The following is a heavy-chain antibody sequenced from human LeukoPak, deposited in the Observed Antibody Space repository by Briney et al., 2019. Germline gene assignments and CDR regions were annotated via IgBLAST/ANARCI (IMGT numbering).Heavy chain of an antibody. J-gene: IGHJ4*02. Sequence: ASVKVSCKASGYTFTSHALHWVRQAPGEGLEWMAWINGATGNTEYSQKFQARVTITRDTSASTAYMELSSLRSEDTAVYYCARGGDSGYDSFDYWGQGTLVTVSS. CDR1: GYTFTSHA. CDR3: ARGGDSGYDSFDY. D-gene: IGHD5-12*01. V-gene: IGHV1-3*01. CDR2: INGATGNT.